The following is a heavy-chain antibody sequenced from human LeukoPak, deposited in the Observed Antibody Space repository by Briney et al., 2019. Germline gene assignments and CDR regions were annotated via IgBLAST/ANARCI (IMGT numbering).Heavy chain of an antibody. V-gene: IGHV3-30*04. D-gene: IGHD6-13*01. Sequence: GRSLRLSCTASGFNLSSYAMHWARQSPGKGLEWVAVISYDGSNKYYTDSVKGRFTISRDNSKNTVYLQMNSLRVEDTAVYYCARDPRRSSQTGYFDYWGQGTLVTVSS. CDR1: GFNLSSYA. J-gene: IGHJ4*02. CDR2: ISYDGSNK. CDR3: ARDPRRSSQTGYFDY.